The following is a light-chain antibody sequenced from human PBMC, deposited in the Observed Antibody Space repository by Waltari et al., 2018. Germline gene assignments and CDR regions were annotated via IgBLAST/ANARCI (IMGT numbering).Light chain of an antibody. Sequence: DIQMTQSPSTLSASVGDRVTITCRASQSISNWLAWYQQKPGKAPKLLIYDASSLESGVPSRFSGSGSGTEFTLTISSLQSEDFATYYCQQYYSYPRTFGQGTKVEIK. CDR2: DAS. CDR3: QQYYSYPRT. CDR1: QSISNW. J-gene: IGKJ1*01. V-gene: IGKV1-5*01.